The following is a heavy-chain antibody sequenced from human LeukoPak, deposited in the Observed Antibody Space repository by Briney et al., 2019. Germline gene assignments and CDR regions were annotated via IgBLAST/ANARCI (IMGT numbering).Heavy chain of an antibody. CDR3: ARDERASGSGSRDAFDI. J-gene: IGHJ3*02. Sequence: PSETLSLTCTVSGGSISSYYWSWIRQPPGKGLEWIGYIYYSGSTYYNPSLKSRVTISVDTSKNQFSLKLSSVTAADTAVYYCARDERASGSGSRDAFDIWGQGTMVTVSS. CDR1: GGSISSYY. V-gene: IGHV4-30-4*01. D-gene: IGHD3-10*01. CDR2: IYYSGST.